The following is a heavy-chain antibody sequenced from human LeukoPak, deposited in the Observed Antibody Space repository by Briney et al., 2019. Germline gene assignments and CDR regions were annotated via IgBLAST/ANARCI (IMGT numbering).Heavy chain of an antibody. J-gene: IGHJ4*02. Sequence: PGGSLRLSCAASGFTFSSYWMSWVRQAPGKGLEWVANIKQDGSEKYYVDSVKGRFTISRDNAKNSLYLQMNSLRADDTAVYYCARVEASGYDYGAFDYWGQGTLVTVSS. CDR3: ARVEASGYDYGAFDY. V-gene: IGHV3-7*01. CDR2: IKQDGSEK. CDR1: GFTFSSYW. D-gene: IGHD5-12*01.